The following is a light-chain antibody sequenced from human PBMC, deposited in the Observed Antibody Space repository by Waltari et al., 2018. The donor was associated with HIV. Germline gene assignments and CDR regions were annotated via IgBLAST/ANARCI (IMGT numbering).Light chain of an antibody. CDR1: QGIVYSDGNTY. J-gene: IGKJ5*01. Sequence: DVVMTQSPVSLPVTLGQPASIACRSSQGIVYSDGNTYLNWFQQRPGQSPRRLIYKVSIRDSGVPDRFSGIGSGTDFTLKISRVEAEDVAVYYCLQGTHWPWSFGQGTRLEIK. V-gene: IGKV2-30*01. CDR2: KVS. CDR3: LQGTHWPWS.